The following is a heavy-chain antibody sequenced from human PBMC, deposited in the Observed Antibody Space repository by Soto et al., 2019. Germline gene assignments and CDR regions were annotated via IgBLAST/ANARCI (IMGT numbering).Heavy chain of an antibody. CDR1: GYTFTSYY. V-gene: IGHV1-46*01. CDR3: AGSLYSSSSLDYYYGMDV. D-gene: IGHD6-6*01. Sequence: ASVKVSCKASGYTFTSYYMHWVRQAPGQGLEWMGIINPSGGSTSYAQKFQGRVTMTRDTSTSTVYMELSSLRSEDTAVYYCAGSLYSSSSLDYYYGMDVWGQGTTVTVSS. CDR2: INPSGGST. J-gene: IGHJ6*02.